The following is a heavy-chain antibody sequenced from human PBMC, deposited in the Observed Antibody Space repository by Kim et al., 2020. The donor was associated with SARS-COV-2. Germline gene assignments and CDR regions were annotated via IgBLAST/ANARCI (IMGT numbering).Heavy chain of an antibody. CDR1: GFTISSSC. CDR2: IYSGGEI. D-gene: IGHD6-13*01. V-gene: IGHV3-66*01. J-gene: IGHJ4*02. CDR3: AKGHNRDSGGYAPLNC. Sequence: GGSLRLSCAASGFTISSSCMTWVRQAPGKGLEWVSVIYSGGEIHYADAVRGRFTISRDSSKNTLYLQMDSLRAEDTAVYYCAKGHNRDSGGYAPLNCWGQGTLVTVSS.